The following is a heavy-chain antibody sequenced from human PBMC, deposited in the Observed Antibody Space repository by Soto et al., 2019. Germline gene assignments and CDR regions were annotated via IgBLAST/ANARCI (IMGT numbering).Heavy chain of an antibody. J-gene: IGHJ3*02. V-gene: IGHV3-23*01. D-gene: IGHD2-8*01. CDR2: ISGSGGST. CDR3: AKVWALRSMRYRCSAFDI. Sequence: RLSYAAVWCTFSGLGSRCVSQAQGKGLEWVSAISGSGGSTYYADSVKGRFTISRDNSKNTLYLQMNSLRAEDTAVYYCAKVWALRSMRYRCSAFDIWGKGTMVTVS. CDR1: WCTFSGLG.